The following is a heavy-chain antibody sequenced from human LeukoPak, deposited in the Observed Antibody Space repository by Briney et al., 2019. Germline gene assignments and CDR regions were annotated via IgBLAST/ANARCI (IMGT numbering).Heavy chain of an antibody. CDR3: ARPLYYYGSGDD. J-gene: IGHJ4*02. D-gene: IGHD3-10*01. CDR1: GFTFSTYS. V-gene: IGHV3-48*02. Sequence: GGSLRLSCAASGFTFSTYSMNWVRQAPGKELEWVSYISSSSSTIYYADSVKGRFTISRDNAKNSLFLQMNSLRDEDTAVYYCARPLYYYGSGDDWGQGTLVTVSS. CDR2: ISSSSSTI.